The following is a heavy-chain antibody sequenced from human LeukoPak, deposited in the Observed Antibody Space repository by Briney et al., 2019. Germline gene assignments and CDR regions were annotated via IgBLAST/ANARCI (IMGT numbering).Heavy chain of an antibody. CDR3: ARDRVVVVPAARYGMDV. Sequence: GGSLRLSCAASGFTFSSYGMHWVRQAPGKGLEWVAVIWYDGSNKYYADSVKGRFTISRDNSKNTLYLQMNSLRAEDTAVYYCARDRVVVVPAARYGMDVWGQGTTVTVSS. V-gene: IGHV3-33*01. J-gene: IGHJ6*02. D-gene: IGHD2-2*01. CDR1: GFTFSSYG. CDR2: IWYDGSNK.